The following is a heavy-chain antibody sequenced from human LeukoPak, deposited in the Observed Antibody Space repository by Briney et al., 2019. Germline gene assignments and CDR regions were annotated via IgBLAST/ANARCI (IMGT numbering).Heavy chain of an antibody. D-gene: IGHD3-10*01. Sequence: SETLSLTCTVSGGSIRSRGYYWGWIRQPPGKGLGWIGTIYFSGSTYYNPSLESRVTISLDTSKNQFSLKLSSVTAADTAVYYCARAPSGGDYYYMDVWGKGTTVTVSS. CDR3: ARAPSGGDYYYMDV. V-gene: IGHV4-39*07. J-gene: IGHJ6*03. CDR2: IYFSGST. CDR1: GGSIRSRGYY.